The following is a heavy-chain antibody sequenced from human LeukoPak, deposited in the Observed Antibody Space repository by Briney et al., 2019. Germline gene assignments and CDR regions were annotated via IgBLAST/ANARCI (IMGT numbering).Heavy chain of an antibody. D-gene: IGHD4-17*01. CDR3: GKDPNGDYVGAFDF. J-gene: IGHJ3*01. CDR1: GFTFSDYA. Sequence: GGSLRLSCAASGFTFSDYALIWVRQAPGEGLEWLSAIRGTGGTTYYADSVTGRCTISRDNSRNTVYLQMNSLRAEDTALYFCGKDPNGDYVGAFDFWGPGTMVTVSS. V-gene: IGHV3-23*01. CDR2: IRGTGGTT.